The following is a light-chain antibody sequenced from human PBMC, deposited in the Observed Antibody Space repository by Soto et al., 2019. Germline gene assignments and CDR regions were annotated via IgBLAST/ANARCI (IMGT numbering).Light chain of an antibody. V-gene: IGKV3-11*01. Sequence: MTQAPDTLSASPGERVSLSCRASQSVNHNLAWYQQKPGQSPRLLISGASMRASGVPVRFIGSESGTDFTLTISGLETADFAVYYGQQRSTWPLITFGQGTRLEIK. CDR1: QSVNHN. CDR3: QQRSTWPLIT. J-gene: IGKJ5*01. CDR2: GAS.